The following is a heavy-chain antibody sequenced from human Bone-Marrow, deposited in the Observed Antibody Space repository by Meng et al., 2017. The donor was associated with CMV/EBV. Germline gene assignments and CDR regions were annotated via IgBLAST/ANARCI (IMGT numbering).Heavy chain of an antibody. Sequence: ASVKVSCKASGYTFTGYYMHWVRQAPGQRLEWMGWINPNSGGTNYAQKFQGRVTMTRDTSISTAYMELSRLRSDDTAVYYCAELGYCSSTSCRTEDLDAFDIWGQGTMVTVSS. CDR3: AELGYCSSTSCRTEDLDAFDI. V-gene: IGHV1-2*02. D-gene: IGHD2-2*01. CDR1: GYTFTGYY. J-gene: IGHJ3*02. CDR2: INPNSGGT.